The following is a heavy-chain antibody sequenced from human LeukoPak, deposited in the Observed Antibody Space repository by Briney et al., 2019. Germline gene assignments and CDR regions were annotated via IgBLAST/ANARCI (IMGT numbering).Heavy chain of an antibody. CDR2: INPSGGST. CDR3: ARAIVVEGFDP. J-gene: IGHJ5*02. CDR1: GHTFTSYY. Sequence: ASVKVSCKASGHTFTSYYMHWVRQAPGQGLEWMGIINPSGGSTSYAQKFQGRVTMTRDTSTSTVYMELSSLRSEDTAVYYCARAIVVEGFDPWGQGTLVTVSS. D-gene: IGHD2-15*01. V-gene: IGHV1-46*01.